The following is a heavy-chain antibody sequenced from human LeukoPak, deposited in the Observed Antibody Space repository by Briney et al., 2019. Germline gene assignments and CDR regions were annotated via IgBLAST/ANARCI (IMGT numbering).Heavy chain of an antibody. J-gene: IGHJ5*02. CDR1: GFTFSNYA. V-gene: IGHV3-23*01. CDR3: ARDGVRYCSGGSCYWFDP. Sequence: PGGSLRLSCAASGFTFSNYAMSWVRQAPGKGLEWVSVISGSGGSTYYADSVKGRFTISRDNSKNTLYLQMNSLRAEDTAVYYCARDGVRYCSGGSCYWFDPWGQGTLVTVSS. D-gene: IGHD2-15*01. CDR2: ISGSGGST.